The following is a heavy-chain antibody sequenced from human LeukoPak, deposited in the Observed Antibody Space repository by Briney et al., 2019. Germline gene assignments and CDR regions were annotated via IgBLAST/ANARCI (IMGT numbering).Heavy chain of an antibody. V-gene: IGHV4-34*01. CDR2: INHSGST. CDR1: GGSFSGYY. Sequence: SETLSLTCAVYGGSFSGYYWSWIRQPPGKGLEWIGEINHSGSTNYNPSLKSRVTISVDTSKNQFSLELSSVTAADTAVYYCARRTAPFDWLLFAFDIWGQGTMVTVSS. CDR3: ARRTAPFDWLLFAFDI. J-gene: IGHJ3*02. D-gene: IGHD3-9*01.